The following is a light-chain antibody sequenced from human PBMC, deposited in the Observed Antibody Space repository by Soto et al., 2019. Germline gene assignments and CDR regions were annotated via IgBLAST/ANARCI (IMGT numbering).Light chain of an antibody. V-gene: IGKV3-15*01. CDR3: QQYSNWPPT. Sequence: EIVMTQSPATLSVSPGERATLSCRASQSVSSNLAWYQQKPGQAPRLLIYFASTRATGIPARFSGSGSGTELTLTITSLQSEDFAVFYCQQYSNWPPTFGQATKVEI. CDR1: QSVSSN. CDR2: FAS. J-gene: IGKJ1*01.